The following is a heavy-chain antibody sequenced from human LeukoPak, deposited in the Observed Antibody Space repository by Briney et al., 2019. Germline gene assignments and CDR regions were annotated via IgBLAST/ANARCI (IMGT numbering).Heavy chain of an antibody. V-gene: IGHV4-30-2*01. CDR3: ARATGDRFYYYYYYMDV. CDR2: IYHSGST. Sequence: SETLSLTCTVSGGSISSSSYYWGWIRQPPGKGLEWIGYIYHSGSTSYNPSLKSRVTISVDRSKNQFSLNLSSVTAADTAVYYCARATGDRFYYYYYYMDVWGKGTTVTVSS. J-gene: IGHJ6*03. D-gene: IGHD7-27*01. CDR1: GGSISSSSYY.